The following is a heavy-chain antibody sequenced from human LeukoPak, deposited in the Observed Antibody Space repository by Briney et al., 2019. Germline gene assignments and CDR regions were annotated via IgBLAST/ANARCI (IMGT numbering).Heavy chain of an antibody. CDR1: GGSISSSNW. J-gene: IGHJ3*02. D-gene: IGHD3-10*01. V-gene: IGHV4-4*02. CDR3: ARRPQQLGSSPAFDI. Sequence: PSETLSLTCAVSGGSISSSNWWGWVRQPPGKGLEWIGEIYHSGSTNYNPSLKSRVTISVDKSKNHFSLNLSSVTAADTAVYYCARRPQQLGSSPAFDIWGQGTMVTVSS. CDR2: IYHSGST.